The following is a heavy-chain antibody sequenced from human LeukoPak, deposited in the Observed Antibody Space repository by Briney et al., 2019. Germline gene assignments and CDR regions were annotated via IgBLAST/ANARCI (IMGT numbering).Heavy chain of an antibody. CDR2: ISAYNGNT. J-gene: IGHJ3*02. V-gene: IGHV1-18*01. CDR1: GYTFTSYG. D-gene: IGHD3-22*01. CDR3: ARVAPLYSSGYYYKSFDAFDI. Sequence: APVKVSCKASGYTFTSYGISWVRQVPGQGLEWMGWISAYNGNTNYAQKLQGRVTMTTDTSTSTAYMELRSLRSDDTAVYYCARVAPLYSSGYYYKSFDAFDIWGQGTMVTVSS.